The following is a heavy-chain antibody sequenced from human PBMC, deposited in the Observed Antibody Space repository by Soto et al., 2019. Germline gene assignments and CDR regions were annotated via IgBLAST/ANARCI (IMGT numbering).Heavy chain of an antibody. D-gene: IGHD6-6*01. Sequence: EVQRLESGGGLVQPGGSLRLSCAASGFTFSTYAMNWVRQAPGQGLEWVSAISGSGDRTYYADSVRGRFTISKYSYKYTLKLQMSSLRAEATAVYYCAKDGAYSSSSLYYFAYWGQGTLVTFSS. CDR1: GFTFSTYA. J-gene: IGHJ4*02. V-gene: IGHV3-23*01. CDR2: ISGSGDRT. CDR3: AKDGAYSSSSLYYFAY.